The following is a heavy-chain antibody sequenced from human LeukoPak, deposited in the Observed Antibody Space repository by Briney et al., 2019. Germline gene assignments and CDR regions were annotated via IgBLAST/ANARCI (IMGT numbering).Heavy chain of an antibody. CDR2: MDSDGSST. CDR1: GFPFSNYW. V-gene: IGHV3-74*01. J-gene: IGHJ4*02. CDR3: ATVSRSSGRGYFDY. Sequence: GGSLRLSCAASGFPFSNYWMHWVRQAPGKGLVWVSRMDSDGSSTSYADSVKGRFTISRDNAKNTLYLQMNSLRAEDAAVYYCATVSRSSGRGYFDYWGPGTLVTVSS. D-gene: IGHD6-19*01.